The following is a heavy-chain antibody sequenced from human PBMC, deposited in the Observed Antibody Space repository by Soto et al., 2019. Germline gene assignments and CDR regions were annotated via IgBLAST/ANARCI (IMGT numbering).Heavy chain of an antibody. CDR2: ISGSGGST. J-gene: IGHJ1*01. Sequence: EVQLLESGGGLVQPGGSLRLSCAASGFTFSSYAMSWVRQAPGKGLEWVSAISGSGGSTYYADSVKGRFTISRDNSKNTLYLQMNSLGAEDTAVYYCGPAPRSARSGYASWGQGTLVTVAS. D-gene: IGHD3-22*01. V-gene: IGHV3-23*01. CDR1: GFTFSSYA. CDR3: GPAPRSARSGYAS.